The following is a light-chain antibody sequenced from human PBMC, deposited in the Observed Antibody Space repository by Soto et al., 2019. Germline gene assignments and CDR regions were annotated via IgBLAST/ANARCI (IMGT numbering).Light chain of an antibody. J-gene: IGKJ4*01. CDR1: QTVSSSY. Sequence: EIVLTQSPGTLSLSPGERAALSCRASQTVSSSYLAWYQQKPGQAPRLLIYGASSRATGIPDRFSGSGSGTGTDFTLTISRLEPEDFAVYYCQQYGSSPLSVGGGTKVEIK. V-gene: IGKV3-20*01. CDR3: QQYGSSPLS. CDR2: GAS.